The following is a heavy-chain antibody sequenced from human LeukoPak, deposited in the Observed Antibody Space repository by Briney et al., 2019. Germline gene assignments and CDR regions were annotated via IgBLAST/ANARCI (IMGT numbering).Heavy chain of an antibody. V-gene: IGHV1-18*01. J-gene: IGHJ4*02. CDR2: ISAYNGNT. CDR3: ARDSSGWARYDY. D-gene: IGHD6-19*01. Sequence: ASVTVSCTASGCTFTSYGISWVRQAPGQGLEWMGWISAYNGNTNYAQKLQGRVTMTTDTSTSTAYMELRSLRSDDTAVYYCARDSSGWARYDYWGQGTLVTGAS. CDR1: GCTFTSYG.